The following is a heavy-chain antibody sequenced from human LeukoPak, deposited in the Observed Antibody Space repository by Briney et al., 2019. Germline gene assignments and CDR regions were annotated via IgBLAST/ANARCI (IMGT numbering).Heavy chain of an antibody. Sequence: ASVTVSCKASGYTFTSYGISWARQAPGQGLEWMGWISAYNGNTNYAQKLQGRVTMTTDTSTSTAYMELRSLRSDDTAVYYCARDSGIAVAGTDFDYWGQGTLVTVSS. CDR2: ISAYNGNT. CDR3: ARDSGIAVAGTDFDY. V-gene: IGHV1-18*01. D-gene: IGHD6-19*01. J-gene: IGHJ4*02. CDR1: GYTFTSYG.